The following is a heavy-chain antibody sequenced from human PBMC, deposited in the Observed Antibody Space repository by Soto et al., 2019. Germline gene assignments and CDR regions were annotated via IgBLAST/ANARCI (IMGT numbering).Heavy chain of an antibody. J-gene: IGHJ4*02. CDR1: GFTFSSYW. CDR3: ARYPYDSSGFFDF. V-gene: IGHV3-74*01. Sequence: PGGSLRLSCAASGFTFSSYWMHWVRQAPGKGLVWVSRINSDGSSTSYADSVKGRFTISRDNAKNTLYLQMKSLRAEDTAVYYCARYPYDSSGFFDFWGQGTVVTVSS. CDR2: INSDGSST. D-gene: IGHD3-22*01.